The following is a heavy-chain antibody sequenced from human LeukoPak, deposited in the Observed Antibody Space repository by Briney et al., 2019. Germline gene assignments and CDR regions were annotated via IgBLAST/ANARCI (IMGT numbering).Heavy chain of an antibody. CDR1: GFTFSSYG. CDR2: IWYDGSNK. Sequence: AGGSLRLSCAASGFTFSSYGMHWVRQAPGKGLEWVAVIWYDGSNKYYADSVKGRFTISRDNSKNTLYLQMNSLRAEDTAVYYCARDDSSSWYTEPLNFDYWGQGTLVTVSS. CDR3: ARDDSSSWYTEPLNFDY. V-gene: IGHV3-33*08. D-gene: IGHD6-13*01. J-gene: IGHJ4*02.